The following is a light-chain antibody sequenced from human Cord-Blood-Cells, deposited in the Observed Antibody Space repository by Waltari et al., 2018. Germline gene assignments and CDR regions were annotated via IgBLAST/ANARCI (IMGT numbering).Light chain of an antibody. CDR3: QQYDNLPLT. CDR1: QDIRNY. Sequence: DIQMTQCPSSLSASVGDRVTITCQASQDIRNYLNWYQPKPGKAPKLLIYDASNLETGVPSRFSGSGSGTDFTFTISSLQPEDIATYYCQQYDNLPLTFGGGTKVEIK. J-gene: IGKJ4*01. V-gene: IGKV1-33*01. CDR2: DAS.